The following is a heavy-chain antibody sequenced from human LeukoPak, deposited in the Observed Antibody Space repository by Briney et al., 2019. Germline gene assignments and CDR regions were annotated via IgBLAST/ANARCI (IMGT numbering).Heavy chain of an antibody. CDR3: ARERSAGGARFDP. V-gene: IGHV1-46*01. CDR2: INPSGGST. Sequence: GASVKVSCKASGYTFTSYYMHWVRQAPGQGLEWMGIINPSGGSTSYAQKFQGRVTMTRVMSTSTVYMELSSLRSEDTAVYYCARERSAGGARFDPWGQGTLVTVSS. D-gene: IGHD3-10*01. J-gene: IGHJ5*02. CDR1: GYTFTSYY.